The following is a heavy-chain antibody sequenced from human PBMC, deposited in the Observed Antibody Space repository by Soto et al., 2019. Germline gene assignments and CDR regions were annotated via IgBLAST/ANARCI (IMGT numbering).Heavy chain of an antibody. V-gene: IGHV5-51*01. Sequence: YWSWIRQHPGKGLEWMGIIYPGDSDTRYSPSFQGQVTISADRSINTAYLQWSSLKASDTAMYYCARHPDAYYGMDVWGQGTTVTVSS. CDR2: IYPGDSDT. CDR1: YW. J-gene: IGHJ6*02. CDR3: ARHPDAYYGMDV.